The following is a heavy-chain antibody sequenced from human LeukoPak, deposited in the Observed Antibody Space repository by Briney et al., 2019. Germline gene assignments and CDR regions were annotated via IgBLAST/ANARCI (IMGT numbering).Heavy chain of an antibody. CDR3: ARFPVRGYTYGSVIHHMDV. D-gene: IGHD5-18*01. CDR2: IIPILDVA. Sequence: ASVKVSCKASGGTFNTYAITWVRQAPGQALEWMGGIIPILDVADSAQRFQGGVTITADRSTSTVYMELNSLRSEDTAIYYCARFPVRGYTYGSVIHHMDVWGQGTTVIVSS. CDR1: GGTFNTYA. J-gene: IGHJ6*02. V-gene: IGHV1-69*10.